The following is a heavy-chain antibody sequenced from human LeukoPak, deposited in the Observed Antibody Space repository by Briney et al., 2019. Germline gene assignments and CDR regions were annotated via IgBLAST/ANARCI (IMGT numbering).Heavy chain of an antibody. Sequence: GGSLRLSCAASGFIFNDYAMHWVRQAPGKGLEWVSSITWNSYSIGYADSVKGRFTISRDNAKNSLYLQMNSLRAEDTAVYYCARDFGYVRDNWFDPWGQGTLVTVSS. CDR1: GFIFNDYA. CDR3: ARDFGYVRDNWFDP. V-gene: IGHV3-9*01. CDR2: ITWNSYSI. J-gene: IGHJ5*02. D-gene: IGHD3-10*01.